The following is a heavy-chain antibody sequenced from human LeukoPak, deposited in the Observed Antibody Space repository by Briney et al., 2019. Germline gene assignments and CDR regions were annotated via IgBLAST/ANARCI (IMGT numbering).Heavy chain of an antibody. D-gene: IGHD3-10*01. Sequence: GGSLRLSCAASGFTVSSNYMSWVRQAPGKGLEWVSVIYSGGSTYYADSVKGRFTISRDNSKNSLYLQMNSLRTEDTAWYYCARGLGGDQGYFDLWGRGTLATVSS. CDR2: IYSGGST. V-gene: IGHV3-53*05. CDR1: GFTVSSNY. CDR3: ARGLGGDQGYFDL. J-gene: IGHJ2*01.